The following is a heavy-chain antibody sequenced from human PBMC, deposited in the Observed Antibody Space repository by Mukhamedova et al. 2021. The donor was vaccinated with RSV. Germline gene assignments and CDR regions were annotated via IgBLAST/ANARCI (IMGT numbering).Heavy chain of an antibody. D-gene: IGHD3-16*01. CDR2: GST. V-gene: IGHV4-59*09. CDR3: ARGQRVGVGVMGS. Sequence: GSTNYNPSLKSRITISVDTSKNQFSLRLSSVTAADTAVYYCARGQRVGVGVMGSWGQGTLVTVSS. J-gene: IGHJ5*02.